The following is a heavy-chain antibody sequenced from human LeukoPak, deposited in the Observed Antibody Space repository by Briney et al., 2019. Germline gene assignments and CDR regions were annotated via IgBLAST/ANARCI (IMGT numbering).Heavy chain of an antibody. CDR3: AKTYVWYYFDY. J-gene: IGHJ4*02. V-gene: IGHV3-23*01. CDR2: LSGSGGST. Sequence: PGGSLRLSCAASGFTFTNYGMSWVRQAPGKGLEWVSALSGSGGSTYYADSVKGRFTISRDNSKNTLYLQMNSLRAEDTAVYYCAKTYVWYYFDYWGQGILVTVSS. D-gene: IGHD3-16*01. CDR1: GFTFTNYG.